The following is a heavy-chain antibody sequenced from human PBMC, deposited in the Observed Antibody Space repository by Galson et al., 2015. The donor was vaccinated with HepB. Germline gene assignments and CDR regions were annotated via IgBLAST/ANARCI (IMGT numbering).Heavy chain of an antibody. CDR3: ARGLNLGYFDL. D-gene: IGHD1-7*01. J-gene: IGHJ2*01. Sequence: TLSLTCAVYGGSFSGYYWTWIRQPPGKGLEWVGQINHGGSANYYPSLKSRVTISVDTSKNQFSLKLSSVTAADTAVYYCARGLNLGYFDLWGRGTLVSVSS. V-gene: IGHV4-34*01. CDR2: INHGGSA. CDR1: GGSFSGYY.